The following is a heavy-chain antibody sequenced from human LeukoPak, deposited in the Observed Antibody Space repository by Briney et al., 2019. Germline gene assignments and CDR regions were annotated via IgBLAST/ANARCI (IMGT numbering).Heavy chain of an antibody. J-gene: IGHJ4*02. Sequence: SETLSLTCAVYGGSFSGYYWSWIRQPPGKGLEWIGEINHSGSTNYNPSLKSRVTISVDTSKNQFSLKLSSVTAADTAVYYCARGDYAPTRYDYWGQGTLVTVSS. CDR2: INHSGST. D-gene: IGHD4-17*01. CDR3: ARGDYAPTRYDY. V-gene: IGHV4-34*01. CDR1: GGSFSGYY.